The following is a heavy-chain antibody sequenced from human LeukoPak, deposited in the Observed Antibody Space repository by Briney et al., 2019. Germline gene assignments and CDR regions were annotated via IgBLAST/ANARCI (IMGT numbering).Heavy chain of an antibody. D-gene: IGHD3-3*01. V-gene: IGHV1-69*13. J-gene: IGHJ5*02. CDR2: IIPIFGTA. CDR3: ARSMMEWLLKGWFDP. CDR1: GGTFSSYA. Sequence: GASVKVSCKASGGTFSSYAISWVRQAPGQGLEWMGGIIPIFGTANYAQKFQGRVTITADESTSTAYMELSSLRSEYTAVYYCARSMMEWLLKGWFDPWGQGTLVTVSS.